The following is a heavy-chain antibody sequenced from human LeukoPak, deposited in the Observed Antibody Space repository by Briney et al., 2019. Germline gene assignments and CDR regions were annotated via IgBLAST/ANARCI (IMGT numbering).Heavy chain of an antibody. CDR2: ISAYNGNT. CDR1: GYPFANFA. D-gene: IGHD1-26*01. J-gene: IGHJ4*02. V-gene: IGHV1-18*01. CDR3: AREGLVGATENFDY. Sequence: ASVKVSCKASGYPFANFAISWVRQAPGQGLEWMGWISAYNGNTNYAQKLQGRVTMTTDTSTSTAHMELRSLRSDDTAVYYCAREGLVGATENFDYWGQGTLVTVSS.